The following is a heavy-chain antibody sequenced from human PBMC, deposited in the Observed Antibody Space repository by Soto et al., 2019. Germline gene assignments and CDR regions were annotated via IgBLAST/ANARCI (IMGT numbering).Heavy chain of an antibody. Sequence: QVQLQESGPGLVKPSQTLSLTCTVSGGSISSGDYYWSWIRQPPGKGLEWIGYIYYSGNTYYNPSLKSRVTISVDTSKNQFSPKLSSVTAADPAVYYCARERADGGKIYWGQGTLVTVSS. D-gene: IGHD2-15*01. V-gene: IGHV4-30-4*01. CDR3: ARERADGGKIY. CDR2: IYYSGNT. CDR1: GGSISSGDYY. J-gene: IGHJ4*02.